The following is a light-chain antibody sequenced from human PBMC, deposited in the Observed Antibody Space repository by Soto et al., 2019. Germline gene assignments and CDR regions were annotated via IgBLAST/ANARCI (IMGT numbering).Light chain of an antibody. CDR1: QSVSSN. CDR2: GAS. Sequence: EIVMTQSPATLSVSPGERATLSCRASQSVSSNLAWYQQKPGQAPRLLIYGASTRATGIPARFSGSWSGTEFTLTISSLQSEDCAVYYCQQYNNWPPYTFGQGNKLEIK. J-gene: IGKJ2*01. CDR3: QQYNNWPPYT. V-gene: IGKV3-15*01.